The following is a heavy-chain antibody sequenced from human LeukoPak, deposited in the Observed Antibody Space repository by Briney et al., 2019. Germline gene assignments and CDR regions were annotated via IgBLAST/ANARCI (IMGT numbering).Heavy chain of an antibody. J-gene: IGHJ2*01. CDR2: INWSGLSI. D-gene: IGHD5-18*01. CDR1: GFIFNKFG. V-gene: IGHV3-20*04. Sequence: RPGGSLRLSCAASGFIFNKFGMTWVRQAPGKGLEWVSRINWSGLSIDYADSVKGRFTISRDNAKNSLYLQMNSLRAEDTAVYYCARDRGYSHLWGARNYWYFDLWGRGTLVTVSS. CDR3: ARDRGYSHLWGARNYWYFDL.